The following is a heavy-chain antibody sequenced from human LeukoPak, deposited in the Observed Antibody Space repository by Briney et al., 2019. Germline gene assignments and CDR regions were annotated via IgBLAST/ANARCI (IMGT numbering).Heavy chain of an antibody. J-gene: IGHJ5*02. D-gene: IGHD3-22*01. Sequence: SQTLSLTCAISGDSVSSNSAAWNWIRQSPSRGLEWLGRTYYRSKWYNDYAVSVKSRITINPDTSKNQFPLQLNSVTPEDTAVYYCARDRGYYDSSGYYPDRFDPWGQGTLVTVSS. CDR2: TYYRSKWYN. CDR1: GDSVSSNSAA. V-gene: IGHV6-1*01. CDR3: ARDRGYYDSSGYYPDRFDP.